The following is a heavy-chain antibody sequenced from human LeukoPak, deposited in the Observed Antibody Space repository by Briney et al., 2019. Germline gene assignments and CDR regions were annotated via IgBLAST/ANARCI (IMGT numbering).Heavy chain of an antibody. V-gene: IGHV1-2*02. D-gene: IGHD6-13*01. CDR1: GYTFTGYY. Sequence: ASVKVSCKASGYTFTGYYMHWVRQAPGQGLEWMGWINPNSGGTNYAQKFQGRVTMTRDTSISTAYMELSRLTSDDTAVYYCARGGIAETNGYYGIDVWGQGTTVTVSS. CDR3: ARGGIAETNGYYGIDV. CDR2: INPNSGGT. J-gene: IGHJ6*02.